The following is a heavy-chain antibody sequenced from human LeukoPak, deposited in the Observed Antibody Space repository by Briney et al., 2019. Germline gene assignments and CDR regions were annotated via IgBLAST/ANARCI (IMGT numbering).Heavy chain of an antibody. CDR2: IYYSGST. V-gene: IGHV4-61*01. Sequence: SETLSLTCTVSGGSISSIIYYWSWIRQPPGKGLEWIGYIYYSGSTNYNPSLKSRVTISVDTSKNQFSLKLSSVTAADTAVYYCAGYSSSWYAHFDYWGQGTLVTVSS. J-gene: IGHJ4*02. CDR1: GGSISSIIYY. CDR3: AGYSSSWYAHFDY. D-gene: IGHD6-13*01.